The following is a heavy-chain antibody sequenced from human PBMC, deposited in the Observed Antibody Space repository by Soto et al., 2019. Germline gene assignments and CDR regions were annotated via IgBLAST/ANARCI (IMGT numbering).Heavy chain of an antibody. D-gene: IGHD1-26*01. Sequence: QVQLVQSGAEVKKPGSSVKVSCKASGGTFSSYAISRVRQAPGQGLEWMGGIIPICGTANYAQKFQGRVTITADESTSKAYMERSSLRSEDTAVYYCAIGSGGSYSRRHWFDPWGQVTLVTVSS. J-gene: IGHJ5*02. V-gene: IGHV1-69*12. CDR1: GGTFSSYA. CDR2: IIPICGTA. CDR3: AIGSGGSYSRRHWFDP.